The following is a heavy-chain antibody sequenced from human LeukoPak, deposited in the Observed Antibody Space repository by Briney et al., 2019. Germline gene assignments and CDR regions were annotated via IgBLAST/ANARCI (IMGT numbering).Heavy chain of an antibody. D-gene: IGHD6-13*01. V-gene: IGHV3-9*01. CDR3: AKHTAAAGPSGIHY. CDR2: ISWNSGNI. J-gene: IGHJ4*02. Sequence: GGSLRLSCAASGFTFADYAMHWVRQAPGKGLEWVSVISWNSGNIGYADSVKGRFTISRDNAKNSLYLQMNSLRGEDTALYYCAKHTAAAGPSGIHYWGQGTLVTVSP. CDR1: GFTFADYA.